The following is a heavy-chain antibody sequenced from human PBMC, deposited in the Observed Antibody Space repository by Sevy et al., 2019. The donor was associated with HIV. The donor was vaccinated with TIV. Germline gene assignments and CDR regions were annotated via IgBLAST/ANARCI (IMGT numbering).Heavy chain of an antibody. Sequence: GGSLRLSCAASGFTFSSYWMSWVRQAPGKGLEWVATIKQDGSEKYYVDSVKGRFTISRDNAKNSLYLQMNSLRAEDTAVYYCARHHFSTVTTRNYYYYYGMDVWGQGTTVTVSS. CDR1: GFTFSSYW. V-gene: IGHV3-7*01. CDR2: IKQDGSEK. CDR3: ARHHFSTVTTRNYYYYYGMDV. D-gene: IGHD4-4*01. J-gene: IGHJ6*02.